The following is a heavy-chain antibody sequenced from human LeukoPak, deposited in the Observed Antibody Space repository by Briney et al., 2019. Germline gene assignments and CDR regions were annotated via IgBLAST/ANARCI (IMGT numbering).Heavy chain of an antibody. CDR3: ARHSWVNGYFDF. CDR2: LYDGGST. D-gene: IGHD4-17*01. Sequence: SETLSLTCTVSGGSISSYYWSWVRQPPGKGLEWIGYLYDGGSTHYNPSLKSRVIISVDTSKNQFSLNLNFVTAADTAVYFCARHSWVNGYFDFWGQGTLVTVSS. J-gene: IGHJ4*02. CDR1: GGSISSYY. V-gene: IGHV4-59*08.